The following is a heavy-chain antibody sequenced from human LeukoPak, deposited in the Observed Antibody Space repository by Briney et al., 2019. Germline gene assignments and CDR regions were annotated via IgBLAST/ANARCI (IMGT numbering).Heavy chain of an antibody. CDR3: ARTYYYDSSGYIDAFDI. CDR2: IYYSGST. Sequence: PSETLSLTCTVSGGSVSSHYWSWIRQPPGKGLGWIGYIYYSGSTNYNPSLKSRVTISVDTSKNQFSLKLSSVTAADTAVYYCARTYYYDSSGYIDAFDIWGQGTMVTVSS. V-gene: IGHV4-59*02. CDR1: GGSVSSHY. J-gene: IGHJ3*02. D-gene: IGHD3-22*01.